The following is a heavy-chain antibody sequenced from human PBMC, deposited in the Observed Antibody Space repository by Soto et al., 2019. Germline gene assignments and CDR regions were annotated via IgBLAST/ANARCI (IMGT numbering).Heavy chain of an antibody. J-gene: IGHJ5*02. D-gene: IGHD6-19*01. Sequence: ASVKVSCKASGYTFTSYAMHWVRQAPGLRLEWMGWINAGNGNTKYSQKFQGRVTITRDTSASTAYMELSSLRSEDTAVYYCATKEDGSGWYYDWFDPRGQGTLVTVSS. V-gene: IGHV1-3*01. CDR3: ATKEDGSGWYYDWFDP. CDR1: GYTFTSYA. CDR2: INAGNGNT.